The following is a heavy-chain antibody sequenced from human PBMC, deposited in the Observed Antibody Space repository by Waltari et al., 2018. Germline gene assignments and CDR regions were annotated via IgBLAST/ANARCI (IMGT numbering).Heavy chain of an antibody. Sequence: QVQLQESGPGLVKPSETLSLTCTVSGGSISSHYWSWIRQPPGKGLEWIGYIYYSGSTNYNPSLKRRVTISVDTSKNQFSLKLSSVTAADTAVYYCARDSSGYSSGWPYYFDYWGQGTLVTVSS. CDR1: GGSISSHY. J-gene: IGHJ4*02. CDR2: IYYSGST. CDR3: ARDSSGYSSGWPYYFDY. V-gene: IGHV4-59*11. D-gene: IGHD6-19*01.